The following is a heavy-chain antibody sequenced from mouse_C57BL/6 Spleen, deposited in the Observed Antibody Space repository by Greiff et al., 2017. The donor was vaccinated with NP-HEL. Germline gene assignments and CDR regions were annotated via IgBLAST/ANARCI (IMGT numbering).Heavy chain of an antibody. J-gene: IGHJ4*01. CDR3: ARGGNYYAMDY. CDR1: GYTFTSYG. CDR2: IYPRSGNT. Sequence: QVTLKESGAELARPGASVKLSCKASGYTFTSYGISWVKQRTGQGLEWIGEIYPRSGNTYYNEKFKGKATLTADKSSSTAYMELRSLTSEDSAVYFCARGGNYYAMDYWGQGTSVTVSS. V-gene: IGHV1-81*01. D-gene: IGHD2-1*01.